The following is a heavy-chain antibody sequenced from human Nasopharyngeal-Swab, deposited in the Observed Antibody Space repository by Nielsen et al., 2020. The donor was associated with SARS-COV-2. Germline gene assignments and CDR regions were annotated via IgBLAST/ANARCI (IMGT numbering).Heavy chain of an antibody. CDR3: ARDRGDLRKYHFDS. CDR2: IFYTGNT. V-gene: IGHV4-61*01. CDR1: GGSVRRGSHY. Sequence: GSLRLSCTVSGGSVRRGSHYWTWIRQPPGKELEWIGYIFYTGNTNYNPSLESRVTMSIDTSKNQFSLKLSSVTAADTAVYYCARDRGDLRKYHFDSWGQGTQIAVSS. J-gene: IGHJ4*02. D-gene: IGHD2-2*01.